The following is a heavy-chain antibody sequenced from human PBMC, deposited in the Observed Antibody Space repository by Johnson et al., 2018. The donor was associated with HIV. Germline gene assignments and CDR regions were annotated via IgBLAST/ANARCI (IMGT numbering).Heavy chain of an antibody. CDR2: IYSGGST. CDR1: GFTVSSNY. V-gene: IGHV3-66*02. CDR3: AVAVFRLSSSASDDAFDI. Sequence: VQLMESGGGLVQPGGSLRLSCAASGFTVSSNYMSWVRQAPGKGLEWVSVIYSGGSTYYADSVKGRFTISRDNSKNTLYLQMNSLRAEATAVYYCAVAVFRLSSSASDDAFDILGQGTMLTVSS. D-gene: IGHD3-3*02. J-gene: IGHJ3*02.